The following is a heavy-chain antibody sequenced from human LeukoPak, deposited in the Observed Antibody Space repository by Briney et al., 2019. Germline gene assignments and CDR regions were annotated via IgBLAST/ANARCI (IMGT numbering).Heavy chain of an antibody. D-gene: IGHD5-12*01. Sequence: ASVKVSCKASGYTLTGYYMHWVRQAPGQGLEWMGWINPNSGGTNYAQKFQGWVTMTRDTSISTAYMELSRLRSDDTAVYYRARSYSGYDLLFDYWGQGTLVTVSS. CDR2: INPNSGGT. J-gene: IGHJ4*02. V-gene: IGHV1-2*04. CDR3: ARSYSGYDLLFDY. CDR1: GYTLTGYY.